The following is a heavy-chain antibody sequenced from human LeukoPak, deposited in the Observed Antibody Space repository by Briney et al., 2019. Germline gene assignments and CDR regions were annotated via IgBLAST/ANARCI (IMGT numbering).Heavy chain of an antibody. J-gene: IGHJ4*02. V-gene: IGHV3-23*01. CDR3: AYGDYDC. D-gene: IGHD4-17*01. Sequence: GGSLRLSWAASGFTFSTYAMNWVRQAPGKGLEWVSTISGSGGSTYYADSVKGRFTISRDNSKNTLYLQMNSLRAEDTAVYYCAYGDYDCWGQGTLVTVSS. CDR2: ISGSGGST. CDR1: GFTFSTYA.